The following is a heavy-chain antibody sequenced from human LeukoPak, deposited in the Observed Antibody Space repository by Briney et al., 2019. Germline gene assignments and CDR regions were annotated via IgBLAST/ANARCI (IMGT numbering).Heavy chain of an antibody. CDR2: IYYSGST. Sequence: SETLSLTCTVSGGSISSSSYNWGWLRQPPGKGLEWVGSIYYSGSTYYNPSLKSRVTISVDTSKNQFSLKLSSVTAADTAVFYCARQGFGTAARPFDYWGQGTLVTVSS. V-gene: IGHV4-39*01. D-gene: IGHD6-6*01. CDR3: ARQGFGTAARPFDY. J-gene: IGHJ4*02. CDR1: GGSISSSSYN.